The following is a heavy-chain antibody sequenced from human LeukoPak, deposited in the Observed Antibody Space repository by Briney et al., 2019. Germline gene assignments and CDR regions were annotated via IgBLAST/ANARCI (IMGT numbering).Heavy chain of an antibody. J-gene: IGHJ4*02. CDR1: GFTFSSYA. D-gene: IGHD3-10*01. CDR3: AKPHGSGSYGQQDY. V-gene: IGHV3-23*01. CDR2: ISGSGGST. Sequence: GGSLRLSCAASGFTFSSYAMSWVRQAPGKGLEWVSAISGSGGSTYYADSVEGRFTISRDNSKNTLYLQMNSLRAEDTAVYYCAKPHGSGSYGQQDYWGQGTLVTVSS.